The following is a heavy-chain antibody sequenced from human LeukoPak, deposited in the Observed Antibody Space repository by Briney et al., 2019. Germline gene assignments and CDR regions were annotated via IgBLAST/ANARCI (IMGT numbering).Heavy chain of an antibody. CDR1: RFTFSTYS. D-gene: IGHD5-18*01. V-gene: IGHV3-48*01. CDR3: AGGYSYGRGVDY. Sequence: RGSLSLSCAASRFTFSTYSINWVRQAPGKGLEWVSYISSSTSTIYYADSVKGRFTISRDNAKNSLYLQMNSLRAEDTAVYHCAGGYSYGRGVDYWGQGTLVTVSS. CDR2: ISSSTSTI. J-gene: IGHJ4*02.